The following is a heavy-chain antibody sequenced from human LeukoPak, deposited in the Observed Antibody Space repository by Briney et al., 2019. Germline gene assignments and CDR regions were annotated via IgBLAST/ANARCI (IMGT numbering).Heavy chain of an antibody. CDR3: ERYTYYYDSSGYPFDY. Sequence: GRSLRLSCAASGFTFSSYGMHWVRQAPGKGLEWVAVISYDGSNKYYADSVKGRFTISRDNSKNTLYLQMNSLRAEDTAVYYCERYTYYYDSSGYPFDYWGQGTLVTVSS. CDR2: ISYDGSNK. D-gene: IGHD3-22*01. V-gene: IGHV3-30*03. J-gene: IGHJ4*02. CDR1: GFTFSSYG.